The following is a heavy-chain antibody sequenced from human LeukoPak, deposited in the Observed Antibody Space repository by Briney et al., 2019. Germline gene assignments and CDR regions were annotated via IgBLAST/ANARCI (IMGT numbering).Heavy chain of an antibody. Sequence: ASVKVSCKASGYTFTSYYMHWVRQAPGQGLEWMGIINPSGGSTSYAQKFQGRVTITADDSATTAYMELSSLRSEDTAVYYCARDQAVAGTTDAFGIWGQGTMVTISS. V-gene: IGHV1-46*01. CDR1: GYTFTSYY. CDR3: ARDQAVAGTTDAFGI. J-gene: IGHJ3*02. D-gene: IGHD6-19*01. CDR2: INPSGGST.